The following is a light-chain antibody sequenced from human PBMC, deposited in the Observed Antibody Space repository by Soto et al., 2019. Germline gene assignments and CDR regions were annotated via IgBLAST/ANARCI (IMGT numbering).Light chain of an antibody. CDR2: EVS. V-gene: IGLV2-23*02. CDR3: CSYAGSDSVA. J-gene: IGLJ2*01. Sequence: QSALTQPASVSGSPGQSITISCTGTSSDVGNYNLVSWYQQYPGKAPKLIIYEVSKRPSGISNRFSASKSDNTASLTISGLQAEDEADYYCCSYAGSDSVAFGGGTQLTVL. CDR1: SSDVGNYNL.